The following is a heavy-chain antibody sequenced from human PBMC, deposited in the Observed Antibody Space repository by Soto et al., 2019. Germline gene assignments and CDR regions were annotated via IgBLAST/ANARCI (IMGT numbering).Heavy chain of an antibody. J-gene: IGHJ4*02. Sequence: EVQLVESGGGLIQPGGSLRLSCAVSGFTVRANYMSWVRQAPGKGLEWVSVIYSGGTTYYADSVKGRSIISRHISKNTLYLQMNTLRAEDTAVYDCHGYGYWGQGTLVTVSS. V-gene: IGHV3-53*01. CDR2: IYSGGTT. D-gene: IGHD5-12*01. CDR1: GFTVRANY. CDR3: HGYGY.